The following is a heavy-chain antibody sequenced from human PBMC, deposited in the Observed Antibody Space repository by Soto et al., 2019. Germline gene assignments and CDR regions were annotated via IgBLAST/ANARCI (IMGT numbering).Heavy chain of an antibody. V-gene: IGHV4-59*01. CDR2: ISHSGNT. CDR1: GGSIISGY. Sequence: SETVSLTSTVSGGSIISGYWSWIRQPPGKGLEWIGYISHSGNTNYNPSVKSRVTLSVDTPKNQFSLRLSSVTTADTAVYYCAGLRGYAGSPIDYWGQGTLVTVSS. D-gene: IGHD2-15*01. J-gene: IGHJ4*02. CDR3: AGLRGYAGSPIDY.